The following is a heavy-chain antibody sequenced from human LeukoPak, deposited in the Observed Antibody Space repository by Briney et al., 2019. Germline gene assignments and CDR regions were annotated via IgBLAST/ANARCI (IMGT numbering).Heavy chain of an antibody. CDR3: ARSFLAVADWFDP. J-gene: IGHJ5*02. D-gene: IGHD6-19*01. CDR1: GYTFTGYY. V-gene: IGHV1-2*02. Sequence: ASVKVSCKASGYTFTGYYVHWVRQAPGQGLEWMGWINPNSGGTNYAQKFQGRVTMTRDTSISTAYMELSRLRSDDTAVYYCARSFLAVADWFDPWGQGTLVTVSS. CDR2: INPNSGGT.